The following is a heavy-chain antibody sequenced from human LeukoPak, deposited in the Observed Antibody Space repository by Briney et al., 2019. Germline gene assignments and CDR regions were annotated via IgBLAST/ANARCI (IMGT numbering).Heavy chain of an antibody. D-gene: IGHD6-19*01. Sequence: GGSLRLSCAASGFTFSSYAMSWVRQAPGKGLEWVAVISYDGSNKYYADSVKGRFTISRDNSKNTLYLQMNSLRAEDTAVYYCAREQFEWLVLDFGGQGTLVTVSS. CDR1: GFTFSSYA. J-gene: IGHJ4*02. V-gene: IGHV3-30-3*01. CDR2: ISYDGSNK. CDR3: AREQFEWLVLDF.